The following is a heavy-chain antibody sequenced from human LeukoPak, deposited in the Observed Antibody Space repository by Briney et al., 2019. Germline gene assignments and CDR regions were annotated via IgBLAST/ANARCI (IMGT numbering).Heavy chain of an antibody. Sequence: GGSLRLSCAASGFTLSSYAMSWVRQAPGKGLEWVAVISYDGSNKYYADSVKGRFTISRDNSKNTLYLQMNSLRAEDTAVHYCARVGLVAAVFDYWGQGTLVTVSS. V-gene: IGHV3-30*04. D-gene: IGHD2-15*01. CDR3: ARVGLVAAVFDY. CDR1: GFTLSSYA. J-gene: IGHJ4*02. CDR2: ISYDGSNK.